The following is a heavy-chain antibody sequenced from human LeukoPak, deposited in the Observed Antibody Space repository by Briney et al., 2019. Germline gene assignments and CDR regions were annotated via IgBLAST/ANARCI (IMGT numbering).Heavy chain of an antibody. CDR3: AREYSSSFSNYYYYYMDV. V-gene: IGHV4-59*12. J-gene: IGHJ6*03. CDR2: IYYSGST. D-gene: IGHD6-6*01. CDR1: GGCISSYY. Sequence: KPSETLSLTCTVSGGCISSYYWSWIRQPPGKGLEWIGSIYYSGSTYYNPSLKSRVTISVDTSKNQFSLKLSSVTAADTAVYYCAREYSSSFSNYYYYYMDVWGKGTTVTVSS.